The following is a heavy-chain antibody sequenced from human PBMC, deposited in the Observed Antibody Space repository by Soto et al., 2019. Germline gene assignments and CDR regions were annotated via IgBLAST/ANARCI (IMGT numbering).Heavy chain of an antibody. Sequence: TLSLTCTVSGGSINSGGYYWSWIRQHPGKGLEWIGYIYYSGSTYYNPSLKSRVNISGDTSKNQFALKLGSVTAADTAVYYCARALQGYRQYYYYYTMNVWGQGNTVTVPS. CDR1: GGSINSGGYY. D-gene: IGHD5-18*01. V-gene: IGHV4-31*03. CDR2: IYYSGST. CDR3: ARALQGYRQYYYYYTMNV. J-gene: IGHJ6*02.